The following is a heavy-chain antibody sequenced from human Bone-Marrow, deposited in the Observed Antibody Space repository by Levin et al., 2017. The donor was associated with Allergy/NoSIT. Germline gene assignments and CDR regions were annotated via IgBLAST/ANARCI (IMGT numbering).Heavy chain of an antibody. CDR3: AKGQYCSGGSCYSGVHYYYYYMDV. J-gene: IGHJ6*03. CDR2: ISYDGSNK. V-gene: IGHV3-30*18. CDR1: GFTFSSYG. Sequence: GESLKISCAASGFTFSSYGMHWVRQAPGKGLEWVAVISYDGSNKYYADSVKGRFTISRDNSKNTLYLQMNSLRAEDTAVYYCAKGQYCSGGSCYSGVHYYYYYMDVWGKGTTVTVSS. D-gene: IGHD2-15*01.